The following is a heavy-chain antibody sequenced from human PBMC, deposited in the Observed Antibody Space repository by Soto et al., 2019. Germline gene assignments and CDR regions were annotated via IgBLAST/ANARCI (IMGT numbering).Heavy chain of an antibody. J-gene: IGHJ4*01. D-gene: IGHD2-2*02. Sequence: SETLSLTCTVSGGSISSGDHYWSWIRQPPGKGLEWIGYIYDSGSTYHNPSLKSRVTISVGTSKNQFSLNLSSVTAADTAVYYCARGILYCTRTTCYTQGLGFDYWGQGILVT. CDR1: GGSISSGDHY. CDR3: ARGILYCTRTTCYTQGLGFDY. V-gene: IGHV4-30-4*01. CDR2: IYDSGST.